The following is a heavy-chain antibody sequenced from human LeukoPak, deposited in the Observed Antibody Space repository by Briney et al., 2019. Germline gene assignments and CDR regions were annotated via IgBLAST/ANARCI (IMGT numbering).Heavy chain of an antibody. D-gene: IGHD2-2*01. J-gene: IGHJ4*02. Sequence: GGSQTLSCAASGFAFSTYAMQWVRHAPGEGREWLTYMSYDGGDIYYAESVKRRFTISKDNSKNTLYLQMYSLRADDTAVYYCAIDRANSYQPGGYWGQGNLVTVSP. CDR1: GFAFSTYA. CDR2: MSYDGGDI. V-gene: IGHV3-30*01. CDR3: AIDRANSYQPGGY.